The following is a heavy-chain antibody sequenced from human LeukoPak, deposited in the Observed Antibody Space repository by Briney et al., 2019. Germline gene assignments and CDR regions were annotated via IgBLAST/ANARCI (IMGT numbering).Heavy chain of an antibody. J-gene: IGHJ6*03. D-gene: IGHD3-22*01. V-gene: IGHV1-2*06. CDR2: INPNSGGT. Sequence: RASVKVSCKASGYTFTAYYMYWVRQAPGQGLECMGRINPNSGGTNYAQKFQGRVTMTRDTSTSTAYMELSRLRSDDTAVYYCARDPDYYDSSGYYYTHMDVWGKGTTVTVSS. CDR1: GYTFTAYY. CDR3: ARDPDYYDSSGYYYTHMDV.